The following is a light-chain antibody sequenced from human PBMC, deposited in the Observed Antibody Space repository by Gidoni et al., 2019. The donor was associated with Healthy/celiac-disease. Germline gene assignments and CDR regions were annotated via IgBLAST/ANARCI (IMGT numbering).Light chain of an antibody. V-gene: IGLV2-8*01. Sequence: SALTQPPSASGSLEQSVTISCTGTSSDVGGYNYVSWYQQHPGKAPKLMIYEVSKRPSGVPDRFSGSKSGNTASLTVSGLQAEDEADYYCSSYAGSLVVFGGGTKLTVL. CDR3: SSYAGSLVV. J-gene: IGLJ2*01. CDR2: EVS. CDR1: SSDVGGYNY.